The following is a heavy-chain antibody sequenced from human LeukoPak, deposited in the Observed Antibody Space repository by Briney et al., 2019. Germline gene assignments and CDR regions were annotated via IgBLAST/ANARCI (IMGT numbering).Heavy chain of an antibody. CDR3: AKGWSTGNYYDSSGYLDY. D-gene: IGHD3-22*01. CDR1: GFTFDDYA. CDR2: ISWNSGSI. V-gene: IGHV3-9*01. J-gene: IGHJ4*02. Sequence: GGSLRLSCAASGFTFDDYAMHWVRQAPGKGLEWVSGISWNSGSIGYADSVKGRFTISRDNAKNSLYLQMNSLRDEDTALYYCAKGWSTGNYYDSSGYLDYWGQGTLVTVSS.